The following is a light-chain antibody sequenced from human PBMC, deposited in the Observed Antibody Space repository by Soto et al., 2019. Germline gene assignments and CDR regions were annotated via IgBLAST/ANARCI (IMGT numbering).Light chain of an antibody. J-gene: IGKJ5*01. V-gene: IGKV1-5*01. CDR3: QQYNNWPPIT. CDR1: QSISGG. CDR2: DAS. Sequence: DIRLTQSPSTLSASVGDRVSITFRSSQSISGGLAWYQKKPEKAPRLLIYDASNLQSGVPSTFSGSGSGTEFTLTISSLQSEDFAVYYCQQYNNWPPITFGQGTRLEIK.